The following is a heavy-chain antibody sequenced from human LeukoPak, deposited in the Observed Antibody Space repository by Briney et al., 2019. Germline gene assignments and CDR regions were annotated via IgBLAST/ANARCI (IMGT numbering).Heavy chain of an antibody. V-gene: IGHV1-8*03. J-gene: IGHJ5*02. Sequence: ASVKVSCKASGYTFTSYDINWVRQATGQGLEWMGWMNPNSGNTGYAQKFQGRVTITRNTSISTAYMELSSLRSEDTAVYYCARAPRITLVRGVIYWFDPWGQGTLVTVSS. D-gene: IGHD3-10*01. CDR3: ARAPRITLVRGVIYWFDP. CDR1: GYTFTSYD. CDR2: MNPNSGNT.